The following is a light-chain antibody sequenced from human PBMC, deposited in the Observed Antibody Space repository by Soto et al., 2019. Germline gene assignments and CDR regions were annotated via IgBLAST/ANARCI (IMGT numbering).Light chain of an antibody. CDR2: DAS. CDR3: QQFDSVPCT. Sequence: IQMTQSPSSLSTSVGDRVTITCQASQDIKNYLIWYQHKAGRAPKLLIYDASTLETGVSSRFSGSGSGTHVTLTISSLQPEDIATYYCQQFDSVPCTFGQGTKLEMK. CDR1: QDIKNY. J-gene: IGKJ2*02. V-gene: IGKV1-33*01.